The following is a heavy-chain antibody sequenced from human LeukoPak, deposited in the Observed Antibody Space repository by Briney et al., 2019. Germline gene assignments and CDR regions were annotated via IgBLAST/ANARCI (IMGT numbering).Heavy chain of an antibody. CDR1: GFTFSNYA. J-gene: IGHJ4*01. CDR2: ISNNGVNT. CDR3: GEVQTVNKFDY. V-gene: IGHV3-23*01. Sequence: GGSLRLSCAASGFTFSNYAMSWVRQAPGKGLEWVSAISNNGVNTYYADSVRGRFTISRDNSKNTLYLQMTSLRHEDTAVYYCGEVQTVNKFDYWGRGTLVTVSS. D-gene: IGHD1-1*01.